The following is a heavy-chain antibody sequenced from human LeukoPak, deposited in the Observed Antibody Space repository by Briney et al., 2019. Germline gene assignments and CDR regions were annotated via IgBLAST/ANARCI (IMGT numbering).Heavy chain of an antibody. D-gene: IGHD3-22*01. CDR3: GREGAYYYDSSGSEGAFDI. Sequence: PGGSLRLSCAASGFTFDDYGMSWVRQAPGKGLEWVSGINWNGGSTGYADSVKGRFTISRDNAKNSLYLQMNSLRAEDTALYYCGREGAYYYDSSGSEGAFDIWGQGTMVTVSS. CDR2: INWNGGST. J-gene: IGHJ3*02. CDR1: GFTFDDYG. V-gene: IGHV3-20*04.